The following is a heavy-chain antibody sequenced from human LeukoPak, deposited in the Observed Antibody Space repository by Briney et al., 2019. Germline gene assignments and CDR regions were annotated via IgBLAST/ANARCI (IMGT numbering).Heavy chain of an antibody. CDR3: ARDGSYYDSSD. Sequence: SETLSLTCTVSGGSISTYYWTWIRQPPGKGLEWIGHIYYTGNTNYNPSLKSRVTISVDTSKNQFSLKLSSVTAADTAVYYCARDGSYYDSSDWGQGTLVTVSS. V-gene: IGHV4-59*12. CDR1: GGSISTYY. J-gene: IGHJ4*02. CDR2: IYYTGNT. D-gene: IGHD3-22*01.